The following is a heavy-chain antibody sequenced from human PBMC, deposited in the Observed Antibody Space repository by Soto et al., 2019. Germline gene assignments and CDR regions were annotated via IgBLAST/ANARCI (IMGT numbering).Heavy chain of an antibody. CDR1: GFNFTNAW. CDR3: XAEGTD. CDR2: IKSTSDGGTT. J-gene: IGHJ4*02. Sequence: EVQLVESGGGLVKPGGSLRLSCVASGFNFTNAWMNWVRQVPGKGLEWVGRIKSTSDGGTTDYAAPVKGRFTISRDDSRNTMYLQMNSLXXEXTXXXXXXAEGTDWGQGTLVTVSS. D-gene: IGHD3-10*01. V-gene: IGHV3-15*07.